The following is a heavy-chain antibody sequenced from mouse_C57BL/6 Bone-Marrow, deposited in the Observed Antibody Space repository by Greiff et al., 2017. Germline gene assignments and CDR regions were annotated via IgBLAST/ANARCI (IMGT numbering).Heavy chain of an antibody. J-gene: IGHJ4*01. CDR1: GYTFTSYW. V-gene: IGHV1-61*01. CDR2: IYPSDSET. Sequence: VTLVESGAELVRPGSSVKLSCKASGYTFTSYWMDWVKQRPGQGLEWIGNIYPSDSETHYNQKLKDQATLTVDKSSSTAYMQLSILTAEDAAVYYCARRRYYSMDYWGQGTSVTVSS. CDR3: ARRRYYSMDY.